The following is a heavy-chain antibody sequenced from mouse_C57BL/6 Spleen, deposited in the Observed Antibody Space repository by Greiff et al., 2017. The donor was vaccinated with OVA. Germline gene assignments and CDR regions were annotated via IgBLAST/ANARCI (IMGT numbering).Heavy chain of an antibody. D-gene: IGHD2-3*01. V-gene: IGHV5-12*01. CDR2: ISNGGGST. Sequence: EVKLVESGGGLVQPGGSLKLSCAASGFTFSDYYMYWVRQTPEKRLEWVAYISNGGGSTYYPDTVKGRFTISRDNAKNTLYLQMSRLKSEDTAMYYCADGYSYAYWGQGTLVTVSA. CDR3: ADGYSYAY. CDR1: GFTFSDYY. J-gene: IGHJ3*01.